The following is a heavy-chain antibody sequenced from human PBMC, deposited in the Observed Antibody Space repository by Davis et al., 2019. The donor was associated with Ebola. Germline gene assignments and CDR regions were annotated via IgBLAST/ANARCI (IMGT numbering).Heavy chain of an antibody. D-gene: IGHD6-19*01. CDR3: ARLARSGWYEMRFDY. CDR1: GDSISSGGYS. CDR2: ISHSGET. V-gene: IGHV4-30-2*01. J-gene: IGHJ4*02. Sequence: SETLTLTCAVSGDSISSGGYSWNWIRQPPGRGLEWIGYISHSGETHFNPSLKSRVAISVDRSKNQFSLRLSSVTAADTAVYYCARLARSGWYEMRFDYWGQGTLVTVSS.